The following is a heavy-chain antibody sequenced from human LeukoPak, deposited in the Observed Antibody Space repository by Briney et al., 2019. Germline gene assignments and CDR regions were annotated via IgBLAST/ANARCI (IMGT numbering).Heavy chain of an antibody. V-gene: IGHV1-18*01. CDR3: ARDLGVAAADYFDY. CDR2: ISAYNGNT. J-gene: IGHJ4*02. Sequence: ASVKVSCKASGYTFTSYGISWVRQAPGQGLEWMGWISAYNGNTNYAQKLQGRVTTTTDTSTSTAYMELRSLRSDDTAVYYCARDLGVAAADYFDYWGQGTLVTVSS. D-gene: IGHD6-13*01. CDR1: GYTFTSYG.